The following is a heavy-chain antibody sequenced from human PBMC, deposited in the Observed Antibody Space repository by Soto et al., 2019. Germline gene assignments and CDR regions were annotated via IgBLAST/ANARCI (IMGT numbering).Heavy chain of an antibody. CDR2: IYYSGST. CDR3: ARGYYYDPPDPNWFDP. V-gene: IGHV4-31*03. D-gene: IGHD3-22*01. Sequence: SETLSLTCTVSGGSISSGGYYWSWIRQHPGKGLEWIGYIYYSGSTYYNPSLKSRVTTSVDTSKNQFSLKLSSVTAADTAVYYCARGYYYDPPDPNWFDPWGQGTLVTVSS. CDR1: GGSISSGGYY. J-gene: IGHJ5*02.